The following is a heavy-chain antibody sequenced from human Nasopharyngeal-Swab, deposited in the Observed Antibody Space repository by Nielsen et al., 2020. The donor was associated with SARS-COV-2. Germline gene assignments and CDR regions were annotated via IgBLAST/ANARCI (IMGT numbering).Heavy chain of an antibody. CDR3: AAGTWYRGGYDAFDV. V-gene: IGHV3-30*03. D-gene: IGHD1-14*01. Sequence: GKSLKISCAASGFTFSDYGIQWVRQAPGKGLEWVGVVSSDGSNKYYSDSAKGRFALSRDNSKNTVDLQMNSLTAEDTAVYYCAAGTWYRGGYDAFDVWGQGTVVTVSS. CDR2: VSSDGSNK. J-gene: IGHJ3*01. CDR1: GFTFSDYG.